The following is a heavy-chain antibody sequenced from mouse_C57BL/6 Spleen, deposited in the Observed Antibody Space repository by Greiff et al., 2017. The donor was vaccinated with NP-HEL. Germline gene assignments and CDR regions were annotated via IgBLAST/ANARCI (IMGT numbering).Heavy chain of an antibody. J-gene: IGHJ3*01. Sequence: QVQLQQSGAELVRPGASVTLSCKASGYTFTDYEMHWVKQTPVHGLEWIGAIDPETGGTAYNQKFKGKAILTADKSSSTAYMELRSLTSEDSAVYYCTRIGYYYGSSSWFAYWGQGTLVTVSA. V-gene: IGHV1-15*01. D-gene: IGHD1-1*01. CDR2: IDPETGGT. CDR3: TRIGYYYGSSSWFAY. CDR1: GYTFTDYE.